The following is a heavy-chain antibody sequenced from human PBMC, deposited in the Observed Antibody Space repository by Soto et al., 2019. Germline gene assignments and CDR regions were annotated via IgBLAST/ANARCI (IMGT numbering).Heavy chain of an antibody. CDR3: AHSRGTYYYDSSGYYYFDY. V-gene: IGHV2-5*02. D-gene: IGHD3-22*01. CDR2: IYWDDDK. J-gene: IGHJ4*02. CDR1: GFSLITIVGC. Sequence: SGPTLVNPTQTLTLTFTFSGFSLITIVGCVGWIRQPPGKALEWLALIYWDDDKRYSPSLKSRLTITKDTSKNQVVLTMTNMDPVDTATYYCAHSRGTYYYDSSGYYYFDYWGQGTLVT.